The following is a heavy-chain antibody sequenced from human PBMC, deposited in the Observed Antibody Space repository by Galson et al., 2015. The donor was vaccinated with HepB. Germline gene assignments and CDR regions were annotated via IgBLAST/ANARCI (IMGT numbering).Heavy chain of an antibody. Sequence: SVKVSCKASGGTFSSYAISWVRQAPGQGLEWMGGIIPIFGTANYAQKFQGRVTITADKSTSTAYMELSSLRSEDTAVYYCARLAAAGTREWFDPWGQGTLVTVSS. CDR3: ARLAAAGTREWFDP. CDR1: GGTFSSYA. J-gene: IGHJ5*02. D-gene: IGHD6-13*01. CDR2: IIPIFGTA. V-gene: IGHV1-69*06.